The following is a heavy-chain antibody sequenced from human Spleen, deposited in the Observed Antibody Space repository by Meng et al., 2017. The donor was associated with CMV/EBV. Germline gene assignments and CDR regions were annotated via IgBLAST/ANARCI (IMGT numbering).Heavy chain of an antibody. CDR1: GFTFDDYA. J-gene: IGHJ5*02. D-gene: IGHD2-2*01. V-gene: IGHV3-9*01. CDR2: ISWNSGSI. CDR3: AKDERKYQLLFGWFDP. Sequence: SLKISCAASGFTFDDYAMHWVRQAPGKGLEWVSGISWNSGSIGYADSVKGRFTISRDNAKNSLYLQMNSLRAEDTALYYCAKDERKYQLLFGWFDPWGQGTLVTVSS.